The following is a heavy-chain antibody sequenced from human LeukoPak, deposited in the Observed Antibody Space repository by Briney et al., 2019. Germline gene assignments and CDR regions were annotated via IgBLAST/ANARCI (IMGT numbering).Heavy chain of an antibody. V-gene: IGHV3-23*01. CDR3: ATLPPITPDY. CDR1: GFTFSSYA. CDR2: ISGSGGST. J-gene: IGHJ4*02. Sequence: HTGGSLRLSCAASGFTFSSYAMSWVRQAPGKGLEWVSAISGSGGSTYYADSVKGRFTISRDNSKNTLYLQMNSLRPEDTAVYYCATLPPITPDYWGQGTLVTVSS. D-gene: IGHD3-10*01.